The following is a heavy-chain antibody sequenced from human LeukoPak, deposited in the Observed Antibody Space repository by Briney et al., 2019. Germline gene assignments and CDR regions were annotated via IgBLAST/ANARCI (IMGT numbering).Heavy chain of an antibody. D-gene: IGHD3-10*01. V-gene: IGHV3-23*01. J-gene: IGHJ4*02. CDR3: AKRGPIYSSTPGNYFDY. Sequence: GSLRLSCVASGFTFRNCGMTWVRQAPGKGLEWVSTISGSDDGTYYADSVRGRFTIPRDNSKNTLYLQMKALRDEGTATYYCAKRGPIYSSTPGNYFDYWGQGTLVTVSS. CDR1: GFTFRNCG. CDR2: ISGSDDGT.